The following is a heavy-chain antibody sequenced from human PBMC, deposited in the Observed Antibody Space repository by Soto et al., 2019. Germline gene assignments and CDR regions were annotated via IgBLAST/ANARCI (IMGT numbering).Heavy chain of an antibody. CDR1: GFTFSHYA. CDR2: ISGGGGST. D-gene: IGHD6-6*01. Sequence: PGGSLRLSCATSGFTFSHYAMSWVRQAPGKGLEWVSGISGGGGSTYYADSVKGRFAISRDSAGTSLFLRMDSVKVEDTAVYHCARVHLVAGSAFYCAMDVWGPGTAVTVSS. J-gene: IGHJ6*02. V-gene: IGHV3-23*01. CDR3: ARVHLVAGSAFYCAMDV.